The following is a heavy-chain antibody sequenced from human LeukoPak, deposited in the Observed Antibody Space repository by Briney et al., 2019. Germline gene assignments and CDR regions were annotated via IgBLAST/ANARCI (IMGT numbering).Heavy chain of an antibody. J-gene: IGHJ4*02. CDR1: GGSISNYY. Sequence: PSETLSLTCTVSGGSISNYYWSWIRQPPGKGLEWIGYIYYSGSTNYNPSLKSRVTILVDTSKNQFSPKLSSVTAADTAVYYCARNADDSSSYPYFDYWGQGTLVTVSS. CDR3: ARNADDSSSYPYFDY. D-gene: IGHD3-22*01. V-gene: IGHV4-59*01. CDR2: IYYSGST.